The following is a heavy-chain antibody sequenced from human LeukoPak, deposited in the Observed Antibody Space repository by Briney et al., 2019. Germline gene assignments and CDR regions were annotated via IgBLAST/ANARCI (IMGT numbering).Heavy chain of an antibody. Sequence: PEGSLRLSCAASGFTFSSYGMHWVRQAPGKGLEWVAFIRYDGSNKYYADSVKGRFTISRDNSKNTLYLQMNSLRAEDTAVYYCAKDYGDYLYYFDYWGQGTLVTVSS. V-gene: IGHV3-30*02. D-gene: IGHD4-17*01. J-gene: IGHJ4*02. CDR1: GFTFSSYG. CDR3: AKDYGDYLYYFDY. CDR2: IRYDGSNK.